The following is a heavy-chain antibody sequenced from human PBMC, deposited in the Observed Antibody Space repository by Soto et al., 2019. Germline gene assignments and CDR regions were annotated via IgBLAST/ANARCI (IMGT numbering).Heavy chain of an antibody. D-gene: IGHD2-21*02. J-gene: IGHJ4*02. CDR1: GWSLSGNY. CDR3: ARTTAAIHLNY. CDR2: THHSGST. Sequence: SETLSLTCAVYGWSLSGNYWVWIRQPPGKGLEWIGETHHSGSTAYNPSLKSRVTISVDTSRNQFSLKLNSVTAADTAVYYCARTTAAIHLNYWSQGTLVTVSS. V-gene: IGHV4-34*01.